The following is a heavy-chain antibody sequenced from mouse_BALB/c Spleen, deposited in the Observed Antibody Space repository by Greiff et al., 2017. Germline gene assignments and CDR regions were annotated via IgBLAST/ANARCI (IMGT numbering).Heavy chain of an antibody. CDR2: IWSGGST. J-gene: IGHJ4*01. Sequence: VQRVESGPGLVQPSQSLSITCTVSGFSLTSYGVHWVRQSPGKGLEWLGVIWSGGSTDYNAAFISRLSISKDNSKSQVFFKMNSLHVNDTAIYFCARNWDYDYYAMDYWGQGTSVIVSS. CDR1: GFSLTSYG. V-gene: IGHV2-2*02. D-gene: IGHD2-4*01. CDR3: ARNWDYDYYAMDY.